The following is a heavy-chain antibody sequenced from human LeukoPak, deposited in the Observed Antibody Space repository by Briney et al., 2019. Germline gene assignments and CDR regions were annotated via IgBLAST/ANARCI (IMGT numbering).Heavy chain of an antibody. D-gene: IGHD2-21*01. CDR3: AKGGDVRSPFDY. CDR1: GFTFSSYG. CDR2: IRYDGSNR. J-gene: IGHJ4*02. V-gene: IGHV3-30*02. Sequence: GGSLRLSCAASGFTFSSYGMHWVRQAPGKGLEWVTFIRYDGSNRYYADSVKGRSTISRDNSKNTLYLQMNSLRAEDTAVYYCAKGGDVRSPFDYWGQGTLVTVSS.